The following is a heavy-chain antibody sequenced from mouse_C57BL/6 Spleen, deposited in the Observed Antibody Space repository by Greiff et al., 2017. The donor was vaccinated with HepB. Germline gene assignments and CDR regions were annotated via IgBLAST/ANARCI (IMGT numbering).Heavy chain of an antibody. V-gene: IGHV1-39*01. J-gene: IGHJ4*01. Sequence: EVQLQQSGPELVKPGASVKISCKASGYSFTDYNMNWVKQSNGKSLEWIGVINPNYGTTSYNQKFKGKATLTVDQSSSTAYMQLNSLTSEDSAVYYCERKGVPNWGVDYYAMDYGGQGTTVTVSA. CDR1: GYSFTDYN. CDR2: INPNYGTT. CDR3: ERKGVPNWGVDYYAMDY. D-gene: IGHD4-1*01.